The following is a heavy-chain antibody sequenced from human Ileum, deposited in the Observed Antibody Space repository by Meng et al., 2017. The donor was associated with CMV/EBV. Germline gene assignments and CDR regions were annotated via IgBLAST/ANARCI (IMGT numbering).Heavy chain of an antibody. J-gene: IGHJ4*02. Sequence: GESLKISCAVSGFTYSNFWMSWVRQSPGMGLEWVANIKQDGSATYYAHSVKGRFTISRDNAKNSLYLQMDNLRADDTAVYYCVREDIVVFDYWGQGTLVTVSS. V-gene: IGHV3-7*01. CDR2: IKQDGSAT. D-gene: IGHD2-15*01. CDR3: VREDIVVFDY. CDR1: GFTYSNFW.